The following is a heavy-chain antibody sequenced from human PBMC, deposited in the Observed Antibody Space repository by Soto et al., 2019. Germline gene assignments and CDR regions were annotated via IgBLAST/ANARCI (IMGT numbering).Heavy chain of an antibody. CDR1: GFTFSSYS. Sequence: GGSLRLSCAASGFTFSSYSMNWVRQAPGKGLEWVSSISSSSSYIYYADSVKGRFTISRDNAKNSLYLQMNSLRAEDTAVYYCARGDSGYDLSGGFDYWGQGTLVTVSS. D-gene: IGHD5-12*01. J-gene: IGHJ4*02. CDR2: ISSSSSYI. V-gene: IGHV3-21*01. CDR3: ARGDSGYDLSGGFDY.